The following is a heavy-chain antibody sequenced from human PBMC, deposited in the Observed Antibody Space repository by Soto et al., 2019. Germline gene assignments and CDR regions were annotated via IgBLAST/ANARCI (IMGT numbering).Heavy chain of an antibody. V-gene: IGHV3-33*01. J-gene: IGHJ3*02. CDR1: GFTFSSYG. Sequence: QVQLVESGGGVVQPGRSLRLSCAASGFTFSSYGMHWVRQAPGKGLEWVAVIWYDGSNKYYADSVKGRFTISRDNSKNTLYMEMNSLRAEDPAVYYCAGLGDKPTSGDIWGQGTMVTVSS. CDR2: IWYDGSNK. CDR3: AGLGDKPTSGDI. D-gene: IGHD3-10*01.